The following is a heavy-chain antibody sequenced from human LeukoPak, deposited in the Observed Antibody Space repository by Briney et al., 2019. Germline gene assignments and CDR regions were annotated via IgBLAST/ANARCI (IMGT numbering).Heavy chain of an antibody. CDR3: ARAAVADYYYYYYMDV. CDR2: INPNSGGT. V-gene: IGHV1-2*02. J-gene: IGHJ6*03. D-gene: IGHD6-19*01. CDR1: GYTFTGYY. Sequence: GASVKVSCKASGYTFTGYYMHWVRQAPGQGLEWMGWINPNSGGTNYAQKFQGRVTMTRDTSISTAYMELSRLRSDDTAVYYCARAAVADYYYYYYMDVWGKGTTVTVSS.